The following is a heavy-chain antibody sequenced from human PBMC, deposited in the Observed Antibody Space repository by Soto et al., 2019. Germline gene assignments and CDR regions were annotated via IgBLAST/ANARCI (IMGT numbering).Heavy chain of an antibody. CDR1: SGSISSSYW. CDR3: VSSFRGIFSFYY. CDR2: IYHDGST. D-gene: IGHD3-10*01. V-gene: IGHV4-4*02. Sequence: QVQLQESGPGLVKPSGTLSLTCAVSSGSISSSYWWSWVRQPPGKGLEWIGEIYHDGSTSYTPSLKSRVTMSVDKSKNQFSLKLSSVIAADTAVYYCVSSFRGIFSFYYWGQGTLVTVSS. J-gene: IGHJ4*02.